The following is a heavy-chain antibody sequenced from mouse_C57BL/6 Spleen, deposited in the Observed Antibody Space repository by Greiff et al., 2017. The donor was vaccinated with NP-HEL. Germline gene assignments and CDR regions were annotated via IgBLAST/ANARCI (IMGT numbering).Heavy chain of an antibody. V-gene: IGHV1-76*01. CDR1: GYTFTDYY. CDR3: AIHYYYGSSSWFAY. CDR2: IYPGSGNT. J-gene: IGHJ3*01. Sequence: QVQLQQSGAELVRPGASVKLSCKASGYTFTDYYINWVKQRPGQGLEWIARIYPGSGNTYYNEKFKGKATLTAEKSSSTAYMQLSSLTSEDSAVYFCAIHYYYGSSSWFAYWGQGTLVTVSA. D-gene: IGHD1-1*01.